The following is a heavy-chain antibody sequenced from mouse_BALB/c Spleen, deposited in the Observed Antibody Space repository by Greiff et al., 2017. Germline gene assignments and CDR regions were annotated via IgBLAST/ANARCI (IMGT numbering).Heavy chain of an antibody. D-gene: IGHD2-14*01. J-gene: IGHJ3*01. V-gene: IGHV6-3*01. Sequence: DVQLQESGGGLVQPGGSMKLSCVASGFTFSSYWMSWVRQSPEKGLEWVAEIRLKSDNYATHYAESVKGKFTISRDDSKSRLYLQMNSLRAEDTGIYYCSYYRYDGASFAYWGQGTLVTVSA. CDR1: GFTFSSYW. CDR3: SYYRYDGASFAY. CDR2: IRLKSDNYAT.